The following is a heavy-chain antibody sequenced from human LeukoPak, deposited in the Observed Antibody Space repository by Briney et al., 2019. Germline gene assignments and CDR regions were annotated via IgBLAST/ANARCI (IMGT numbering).Heavy chain of an antibody. V-gene: IGHV4-4*07. CDR3: ARGGKATVVTM. Sequence: SETLSLTCTVSGGSINSYYWSWIRQPAGKGLEWIGRIYSSGSTNYNPSLKSRVSMSVDTSKNQFSLKLTSVTAADTAVYYCARGGKATVVTMWGQGILATVSS. CDR2: IYSSGST. D-gene: IGHD4-23*01. CDR1: GGSINSYY. J-gene: IGHJ4*02.